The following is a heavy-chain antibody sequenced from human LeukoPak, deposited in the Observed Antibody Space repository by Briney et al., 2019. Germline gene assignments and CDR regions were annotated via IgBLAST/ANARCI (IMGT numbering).Heavy chain of an antibody. CDR1: GFTFSSYS. Sequence: PGGSLRLSCAASGFTFSSYSMNWVRQAPGKGLEWVSSISSSSSYIYYADSVKGRFTISRDNAKNSLYLQMNSLRAEDTAVYYCARDPAYSGYDYNWNWGQGTLVTVSS. CDR3: ARDPAYSGYDYNWN. V-gene: IGHV3-21*01. J-gene: IGHJ4*02. D-gene: IGHD5-12*01. CDR2: ISSSSSYI.